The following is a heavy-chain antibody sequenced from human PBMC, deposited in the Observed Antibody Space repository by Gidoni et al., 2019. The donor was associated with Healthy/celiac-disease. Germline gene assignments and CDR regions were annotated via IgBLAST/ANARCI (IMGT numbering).Heavy chain of an antibody. Sequence: QVQLQQWGAGLLKPSETLSLTCAVYGGSFSGYYWSWIRQPPGKGLEWIGEINHSGSTNYNPSLKSRVTISVDTSKNQFSLKLSSVTAADTAVYYCARVIKKPYYYYGMDVWGQGTTVTVSS. J-gene: IGHJ6*02. V-gene: IGHV4-34*01. CDR1: GGSFSGYY. CDR2: INHSGST. CDR3: ARVIKKPYYYYGMDV.